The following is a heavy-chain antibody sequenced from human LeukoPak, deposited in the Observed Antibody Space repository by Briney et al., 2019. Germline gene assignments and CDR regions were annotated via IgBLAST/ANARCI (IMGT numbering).Heavy chain of an antibody. CDR3: ARNFWSGYHGWFDP. CDR1: GYSISSGYY. D-gene: IGHD3-3*01. V-gene: IGHV4-61*01. J-gene: IGHJ5*02. CDR2: IYYSGST. Sequence: SETLSLTCTVSGYSISSGYYWSWIRQPPGKGLEWIGYIYYSGSTNYNPSLKSRVTISVDTSKNQFSLKLSSVTAADMAVYYCARNFWSGYHGWFDPWGQGTLVTVSS.